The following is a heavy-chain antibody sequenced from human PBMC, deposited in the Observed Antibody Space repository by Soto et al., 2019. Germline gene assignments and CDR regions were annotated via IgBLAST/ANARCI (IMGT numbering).Heavy chain of an antibody. CDR1: GFTFSSYG. CDR2: ISYDGSNK. D-gene: IGHD3-22*01. J-gene: IGHJ4*02. CDR3: AKDRDYDSSGYYYGSHPFDY. V-gene: IGHV3-30*18. Sequence: GGSLRLSCAASGFTFSSYGMHWVRQAPGKGLEWVAVISYDGSNKYYADSVKGRFTISRDNSKNTLYLQMNSLRAEDTAVYYCAKDRDYDSSGYYYGSHPFDYWGQGTLVTVSS.